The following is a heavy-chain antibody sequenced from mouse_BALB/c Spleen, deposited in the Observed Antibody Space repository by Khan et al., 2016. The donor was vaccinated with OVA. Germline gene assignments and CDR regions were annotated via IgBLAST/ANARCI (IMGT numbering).Heavy chain of an antibody. CDR2: IYPGVYYT. J-gene: IGHJ1*01. CDR1: GYTFTNYL. V-gene: IGHV1-63*02. Sequence: VQLQESGAELLRPGTSVKMSCKAGGYTFTNYLIGWVKQRPGHGLEWIGDIYPGVYYTNYNGKFKGKATLTADTSSSTVFMQLSSLTFEDSAIYYCARYPSWYFDVWGAGTTVTVSS. CDR3: ARYPSWYFDV.